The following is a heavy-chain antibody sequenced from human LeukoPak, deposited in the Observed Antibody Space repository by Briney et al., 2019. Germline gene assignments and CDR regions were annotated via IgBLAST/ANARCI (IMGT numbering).Heavy chain of an antibody. CDR3: ASFGRVGWSGEPRYYWYFDL. V-gene: IGHV3-33*01. CDR1: GFTFSSYG. J-gene: IGHJ2*01. D-gene: IGHD3-3*01. Sequence: GRSLRLSCAASGFTFSSYGMHWVRQAPGKGLEWVAVIWYDGSNKYYADSVKGRFTISRDNSKNTLYLQMNSLRAEDTAVYYCASFGRVGWSGEPRYYWYFDLWGRGTLVTVSS. CDR2: IWYDGSNK.